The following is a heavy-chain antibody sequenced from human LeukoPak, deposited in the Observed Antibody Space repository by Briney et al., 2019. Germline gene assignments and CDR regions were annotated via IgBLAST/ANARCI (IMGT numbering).Heavy chain of an antibody. J-gene: IGHJ5*02. CDR1: GFTFSSSA. V-gene: IGHV3-23*01. Sequence: QSGGSLRLSCSASGFTFSSSAMSWVRQAPGKELEWVSVISGSGASTYYADSVKGRFTISRDNSKNTLYLRMNSLRAEDTAVYYCAKHRKYSSYFFDPWGQGTLVTVSS. D-gene: IGHD5-18*01. CDR3: AKHRKYSSYFFDP. CDR2: ISGSGAST.